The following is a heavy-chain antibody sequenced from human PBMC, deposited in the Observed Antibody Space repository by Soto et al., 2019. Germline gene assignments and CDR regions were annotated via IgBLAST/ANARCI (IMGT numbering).Heavy chain of an antibody. CDR1: GYTLTELS. CDR2: FDPEDGET. V-gene: IGHV1-24*01. Sequence: ASVKVSCKVSGYTLTELSMHWVRQAPGKGLEWMGGFDPEDGETIYAQKFQGRVTMTEDTSTDTAYMELSSLRSEDTAMYYCATLRGIAAAAGAFDIWGQGTMVTVS. CDR3: ATLRGIAAAAGAFDI. J-gene: IGHJ3*02. D-gene: IGHD6-13*01.